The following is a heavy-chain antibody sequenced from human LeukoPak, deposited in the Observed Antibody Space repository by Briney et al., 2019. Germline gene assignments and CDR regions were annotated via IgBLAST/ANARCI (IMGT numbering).Heavy chain of an antibody. CDR1: GYTFTTYD. J-gene: IGHJ4*02. Sequence: ASVKVSCKTSGYTFTTYDIIWVRQAPPRGRKWMGRISAYNGYTNYGRRFQGRVTMTTDTSTNTAYMELRSLRSDDTAVYYCARVGTGTRSFDSWGQGTLVTVSS. CDR2: ISAYNGYT. V-gene: IGHV1-18*01. CDR3: ARVGTGTRSFDS. D-gene: IGHD1/OR15-1a*01.